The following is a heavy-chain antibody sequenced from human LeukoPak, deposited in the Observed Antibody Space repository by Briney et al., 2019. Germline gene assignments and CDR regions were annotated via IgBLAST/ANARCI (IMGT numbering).Heavy chain of an antibody. J-gene: IGHJ4*02. Sequence: ASVEVSCKASGYTFTSYDINWVRQATGQGLEWMGWMNPNSGNTGYAQKFQGRVTITRNTSISTAYMELSSLRSEDTAVYYCARCGSGSWYYFDYWGQGTLVTVSS. CDR3: ARCGSGSWYYFDY. V-gene: IGHV1-8*03. CDR2: MNPNSGNT. D-gene: IGHD3-10*01. CDR1: GYTFTSYD.